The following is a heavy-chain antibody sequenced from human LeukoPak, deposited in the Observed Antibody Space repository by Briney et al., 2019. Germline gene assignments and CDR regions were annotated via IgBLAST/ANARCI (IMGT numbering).Heavy chain of an antibody. CDR2: ISGNSKTI. D-gene: IGHD2-2*02. Sequence: GGSLRLSCAASGFTFTTYSINWVRQAPGKGLEWISYISGNSKTIYYADSVKGRFTISRDNAKNSLYLQMNSLRAEDTAVYYCAREVYCSSTSCYTGYFQHWGQGTLVTVSS. CDR3: AREVYCSSTSCYTGYFQH. V-gene: IGHV3-48*01. CDR1: GFTFTTYS. J-gene: IGHJ1*01.